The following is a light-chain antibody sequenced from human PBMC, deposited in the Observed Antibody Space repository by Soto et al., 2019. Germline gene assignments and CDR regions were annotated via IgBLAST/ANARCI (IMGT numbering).Light chain of an antibody. CDR2: DAS. CDR3: QQYQDYSPYT. J-gene: IGKJ2*01. CDR1: QLVHNW. Sequence: IQMTPSPSTLSPSAGDRVTITCPAIQLVHNWLAWYQQKPGEAPRLLIYDASTLPRGVPSRFSGSGSGTEFTLTISRLQTDDFATYYCQQYQDYSPYTFGQGTKLQIK. V-gene: IGKV1-5*01.